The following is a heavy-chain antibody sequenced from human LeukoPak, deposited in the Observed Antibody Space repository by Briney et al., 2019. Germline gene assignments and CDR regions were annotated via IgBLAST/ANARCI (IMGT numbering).Heavy chain of an antibody. V-gene: IGHV1-2*04. J-gene: IGHJ4*02. CDR3: ARSYSGYDLLFDY. CDR1: GYTFTGYY. Sequence: GASVKVSCKASGYTFTGYYMHWVRQAPGQGLEWMGWINPNSGGTNYAQKFQGWVTMTRDTSISTAYMELSRLGSDDTAVYYCARSYSGYDLLFDYWGQGTLVTVSS. CDR2: INPNSGGT. D-gene: IGHD5-12*01.